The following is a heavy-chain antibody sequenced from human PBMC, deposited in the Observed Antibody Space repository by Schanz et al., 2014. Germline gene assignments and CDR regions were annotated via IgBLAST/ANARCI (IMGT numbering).Heavy chain of an antibody. V-gene: IGHV3-30*07. J-gene: IGHJ4*02. CDR2: ISNDGSSK. CDR1: GFTFRSYG. CDR3: ARDGVAATTDFEY. D-gene: IGHD1-1*01. Sequence: QVVLMESGGCVVRPGRSVRLSCVASGFTFRSYGMHWVRQAPGKGLEWVAYISNDGSSKYYADSVKGRFTISRDNSKKTLYLQMNSLRAEDTAVYYCARDGVAATTDFEYWGQGALVTVSS.